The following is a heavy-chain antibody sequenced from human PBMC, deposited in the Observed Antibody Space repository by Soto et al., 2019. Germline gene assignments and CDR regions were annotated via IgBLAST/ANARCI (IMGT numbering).Heavy chain of an antibody. CDR3: ARSRPNDYYCSGSYLFDY. V-gene: IGHV1-69*01. D-gene: IGHD3-10*01. CDR1: GGTFSSYA. CDR2: IIPIFGTA. Sequence: QVQLVQSGAEVKKPGSSVKVSCKASGGTFSSYAISWVRQAPGQGLEWMGGIIPIFGTANYAQKFQGRVTITADESTSTAYMELSSLRSEDTAVYYCARSRPNDYYCSGSYLFDYWGQGTLVTVSS. J-gene: IGHJ4*02.